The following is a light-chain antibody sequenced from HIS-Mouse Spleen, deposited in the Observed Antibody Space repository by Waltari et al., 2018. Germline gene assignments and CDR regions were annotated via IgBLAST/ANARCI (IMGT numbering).Light chain of an antibody. CDR1: QSVSSN. CDR3: QQYNNWPPT. J-gene: IGKJ1*01. CDR2: GAS. V-gene: IGKV3-15*01. Sequence: EIVMTQSPATLSVSPGERATLPCRASQSVSSNLAWYQQKPGQAPRLLIYGASPRATRLPARFSGSGSGTEFTLTISSMQSEDFAVYYCQQYNNWPPTFGQGTKVEIK.